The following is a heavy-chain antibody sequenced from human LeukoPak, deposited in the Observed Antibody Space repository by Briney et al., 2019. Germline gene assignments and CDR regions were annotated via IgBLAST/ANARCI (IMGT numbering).Heavy chain of an antibody. J-gene: IGHJ4*02. V-gene: IGHV3-30*04. CDR2: ISYDGSNK. Sequence: GRSLRLSCAASGFTFSSYAMHWVRQAPGKGLGWVAVISYDGSNKYYADSVKGRFTISRDNSKNTLYLQMNSLRAEDTAVYYCARGDSSSRGAYFDYRGQGTLVTVSS. CDR3: ARGDSSSRGAYFDY. CDR1: GFTFSSYA. D-gene: IGHD6-13*01.